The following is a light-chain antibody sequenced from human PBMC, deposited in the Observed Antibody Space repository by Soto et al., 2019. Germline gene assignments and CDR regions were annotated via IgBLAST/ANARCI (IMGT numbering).Light chain of an antibody. J-gene: IGKJ1*01. Sequence: DIQMTQSPSSLSASVGDRVTITCRASQSISSYLNWYQQKPGKAPKLLIYAASSLQSGVPSRFSGSGSGTAFTLPISSLQPEDFATYYCQQSYSTPGTFGQGTKVEIK. CDR2: AAS. CDR3: QQSYSTPGT. V-gene: IGKV1-39*01. CDR1: QSISSY.